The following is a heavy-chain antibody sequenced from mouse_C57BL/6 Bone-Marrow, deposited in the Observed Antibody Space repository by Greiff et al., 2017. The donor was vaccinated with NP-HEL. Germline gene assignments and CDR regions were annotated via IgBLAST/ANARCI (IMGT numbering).Heavy chain of an antibody. CDR2: INPNNGGT. V-gene: IGHV1-18*01. J-gene: IGHJ4*01. Sequence: EVQLQQSGPELVKPGASVKIPCKASGYTFTDYNMDWVKQSHGKSLEWIGDINPNNGGTIYNQKFKGKATLTVDKSSSTAYMELRSLTSEDTAVYYCARGDGSSYYDFYYYAMDYWGQGTSVTVSS. CDR3: ARGDGSSYYDFYYYAMDY. CDR1: GYTFTDYN. D-gene: IGHD1-1*01.